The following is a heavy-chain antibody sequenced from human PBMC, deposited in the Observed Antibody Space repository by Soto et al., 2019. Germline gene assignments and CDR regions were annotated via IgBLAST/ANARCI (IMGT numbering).Heavy chain of an antibody. V-gene: IGHV3-30-3*01. D-gene: IGHD6-6*01. CDR3: ARDTGSYSSSYYFDY. Sequence: GGSLRLSCAASGFTFSSYAMHWVRQAPGKGLEWVAVISYDGSNKYYADSVKGRFTISRDNSKNTLYLQMNSLRAEDTAVYYCARDTGSYSSSYYFDYWGQGTLVTVSS. J-gene: IGHJ4*02. CDR2: ISYDGSNK. CDR1: GFTFSSYA.